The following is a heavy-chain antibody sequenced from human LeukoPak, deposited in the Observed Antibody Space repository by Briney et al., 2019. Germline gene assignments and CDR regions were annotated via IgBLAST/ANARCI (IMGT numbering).Heavy chain of an antibody. J-gene: IGHJ6*02. D-gene: IGHD3-10*01. CDR1: GFTFSSYG. Sequence: PGGSLRLSYAASGFTFSSYGMHWVRQAPGKGLEWVAVIWYDGSNKYYADSVKGRFTIPRDNSKNTLYLQMNSLRAEDTAVYYCAREDGWGGGYYYGMDVWGQGTTVTVSS. CDR2: IWYDGSNK. V-gene: IGHV3-33*01. CDR3: AREDGWGGGYYYGMDV.